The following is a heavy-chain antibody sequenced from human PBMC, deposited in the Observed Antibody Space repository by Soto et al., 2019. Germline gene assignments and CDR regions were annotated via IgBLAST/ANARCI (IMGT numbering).Heavy chain of an antibody. CDR2: ISYDGNNK. CDR3: ARGPSYSDSYFDY. D-gene: IGHD4-17*01. CDR1: EFTFSNYA. V-gene: IGHV3-30*03. J-gene: IGHJ4*02. Sequence: QVQLVESGGGVVQPGGSLRLSCAASEFTFSNYAMHWVRQPPGKDLQWLAVISYDGNNKYYADSVEGRFTISRDNSKNTVYLQMNSLRLEDTAVYYCARGPSYSDSYFDYWGQGTLVTVSS.